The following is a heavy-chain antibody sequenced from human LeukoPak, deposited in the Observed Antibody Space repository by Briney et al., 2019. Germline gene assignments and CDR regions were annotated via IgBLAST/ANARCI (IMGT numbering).Heavy chain of an antibody. CDR2: INPNSGGT. D-gene: IGHD6-13*01. CDR1: GYTFTGYY. J-gene: IGHJ6*02. Sequence: ASVKVSCKASGYTFTGYYMHWVRQAPGQGLEWMGWINPNSGGTNYAQKFQGRVTMTRDTSISTAYMELSRLRSDDTAVYYCARKYSSSWPSYYYYGMDVWAQGNTVTVSS. CDR3: ARKYSSSWPSYYYYGMDV. V-gene: IGHV1-2*02.